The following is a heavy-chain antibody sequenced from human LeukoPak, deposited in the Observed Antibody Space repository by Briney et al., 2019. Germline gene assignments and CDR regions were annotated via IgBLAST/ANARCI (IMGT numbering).Heavy chain of an antibody. J-gene: IGHJ2*01. D-gene: IGHD4-17*01. CDR1: GFTFSSFS. CDR3: ARDLDGDYGWHFDL. V-gene: IGHV3-21*01. Sequence: PGGSLRLSCAASGFTFSSFSMNWVRQAPGKGLEWVSSISSSSNYIYYADSVRGRFTISRDNAKNSLSLQMNSLRVEDTAVYYCARDLDGDYGWHFDLWGRGTLVTVSS. CDR2: ISSSSNYI.